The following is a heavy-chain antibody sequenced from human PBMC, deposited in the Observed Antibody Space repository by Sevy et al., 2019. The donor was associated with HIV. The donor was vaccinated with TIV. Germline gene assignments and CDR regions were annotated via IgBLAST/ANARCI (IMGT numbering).Heavy chain of an antibody. V-gene: IGHV4-34*01. CDR1: GGSFSGYY. J-gene: IGHJ4*02. Sequence: SETLSLTCAVYGGSFSGYYWSWIRQPPGKGLEWIGEINHSGSTNYNPSLKSRVTISVDTSKNQFSLKLSSVTAADTAVYYCARGISDDYGDLPINDYWGQGTLVTVSS. CDR3: ARGISDDYGDLPINDY. D-gene: IGHD4-17*01. CDR2: INHSGST.